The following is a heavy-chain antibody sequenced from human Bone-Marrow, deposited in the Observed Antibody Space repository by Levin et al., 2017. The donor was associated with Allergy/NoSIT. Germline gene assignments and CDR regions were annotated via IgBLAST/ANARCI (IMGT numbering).Heavy chain of an antibody. J-gene: IGHJ5*02. CDR1: GGSFSGYY. CDR2: INHSGST. D-gene: IGHD5-12*01. CDR3: ARWGRSGYDLWDCDWFDP. V-gene: IGHV4-34*01. Sequence: PSETLSLTCAVYGGSFSGYYWSWIRQPPGKGLEWIGEINHSGSTNYNPSLKSRVTISVDTSKNQFSLKLSSVTAADTAVYYCARWGRSGYDLWDCDWFDPWGQGTLVTVSS.